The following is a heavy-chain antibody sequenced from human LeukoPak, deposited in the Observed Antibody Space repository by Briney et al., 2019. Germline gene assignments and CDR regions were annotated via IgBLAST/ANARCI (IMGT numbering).Heavy chain of an antibody. CDR1: GFTFDDYA. CDR3: AKVRRVAAAGPPPY. D-gene: IGHD6-13*01. Sequence: PGRSLRLSCAASGFTFDDYAMHWVRQAPGKGLEWVAFIRYDGSNKYYADSVKGRFTISRDNSKNTLYLQMNSLRAEDTAVYYCAKVRRVAAAGPPPYWGQGTLVTVSS. V-gene: IGHV3-30*02. J-gene: IGHJ4*02. CDR2: IRYDGSNK.